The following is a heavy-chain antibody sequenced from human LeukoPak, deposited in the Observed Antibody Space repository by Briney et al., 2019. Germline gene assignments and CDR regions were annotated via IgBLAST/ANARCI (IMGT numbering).Heavy chain of an antibody. CDR1: GGTFISYA. V-gene: IGHV1-18*01. CDR2: ISAYNGNT. D-gene: IGHD6-19*01. J-gene: IGHJ4*02. CDR3: VTSQGIAVAGRGLDY. Sequence: SVKVSCKASGGTFISYAISWVRQAPGQGLEWMGWISAYNGNTNYAQKLQGRVTMTTDTSTSTAYMELRSLRSDDTAVYYCVTSQGIAVAGRGLDYWGQGTLVTVSS.